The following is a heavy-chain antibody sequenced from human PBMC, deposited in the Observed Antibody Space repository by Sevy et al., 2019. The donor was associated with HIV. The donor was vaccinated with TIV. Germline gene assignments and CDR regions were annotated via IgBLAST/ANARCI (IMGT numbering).Heavy chain of an antibody. Sequence: SKTLSLTCAISGDTVSSDSAAWNWVRQSPARGLEWLGRTYYRSTWHKDYATSLNSRMTINPDTSKNQFSLQLNSVTPEDTAVYYYARDHNFVLDYWGQGVLVTVSS. D-gene: IGHD1-20*01. J-gene: IGHJ4*02. V-gene: IGHV6-1*01. CDR3: ARDHNFVLDY. CDR2: TYYRSTWHK. CDR1: GDTVSSDSAA.